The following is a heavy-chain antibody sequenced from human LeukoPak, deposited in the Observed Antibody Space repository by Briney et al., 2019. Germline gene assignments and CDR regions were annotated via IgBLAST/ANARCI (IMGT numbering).Heavy chain of an antibody. D-gene: IGHD2-2*03. CDR3: ASGYCSSTSCSHDY. CDR1: GGSVSSNSAA. J-gene: IGHJ4*02. V-gene: IGHV6-1*01. CDR2: TYYRSKWYN. Sequence: SQTLSLTCAISGGSVSSNSAACNWIRQSPSRGLEWLGRTYYRSKWYNDYAVSVKSRITINPDTSKNQFSLQLNSVTPEDTAVYYCASGYCSSTSCSHDYWGQGTLVTVSS.